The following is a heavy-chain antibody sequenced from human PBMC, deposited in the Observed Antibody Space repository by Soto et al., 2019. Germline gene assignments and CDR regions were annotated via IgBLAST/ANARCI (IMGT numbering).Heavy chain of an antibody. CDR3: LRGRGATGTAL. D-gene: IGHD1-7*01. J-gene: IGHJ4*02. V-gene: IGHV3-21*03. CDR1: GSPFSNYT. Sequence: GGSLRLSCAGSGSPFSNYTMNWVRQAPGKGLVWVSSVSRSSSYINYADSVKGRFTVSRDNTKNTVYLQMNSLRAEDTAIYFCLRGRGATGTALWGPGTLVTVSS. CDR2: VSRSSSYI.